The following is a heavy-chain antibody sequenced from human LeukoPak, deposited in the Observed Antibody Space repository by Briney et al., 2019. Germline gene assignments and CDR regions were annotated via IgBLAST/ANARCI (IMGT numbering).Heavy chain of an antibody. Sequence: ASVTVSCKASGYTFTGYYMHWVRQAPGQGLEWMGWINPNSGGTNYAQKFQGRVTMTRDTSISTAYMELSRLRSDDTAVYYCARTRSGSYLFGYWGQGTLVTVSS. J-gene: IGHJ4*02. V-gene: IGHV1-2*02. CDR3: ARTRSGSYLFGY. CDR2: INPNSGGT. CDR1: GYTFTGYY. D-gene: IGHD1-26*01.